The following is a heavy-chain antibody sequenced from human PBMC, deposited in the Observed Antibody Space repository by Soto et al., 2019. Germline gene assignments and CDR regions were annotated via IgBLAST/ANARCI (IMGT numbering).Heavy chain of an antibody. CDR2: IHRDHKT. D-gene: IGHD4-17*01. Sequence: EVQLVQSGGALVQPGGSLRLSCVASGFAIYRNDMIWVRQAPGKGLEWVAHIHRDHKTFYADAVKGGFAISKDNSKNTLLFEMNSLRSEDTALYYCAAYGPNSGDGYWGQGTLVSVS. CDR1: GFAIYRND. V-gene: IGHV3-66*01. J-gene: IGHJ4*02. CDR3: AAYGPNSGDGY.